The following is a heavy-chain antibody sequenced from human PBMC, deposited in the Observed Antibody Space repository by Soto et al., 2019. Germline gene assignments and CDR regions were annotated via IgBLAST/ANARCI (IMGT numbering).Heavy chain of an antibody. Sequence: EMQLVESGGGLVQPGGSLRLSCAASGFTVINTYLSWVRQAPGKGLEWVSVIYRDGRTYYEDSVKGRVTISRDHSKTTLYLQMNSLGGDDTAVYCGPGDPVDSPVFDYWGQGTLVTVSS. CDR1: GFTVINTY. J-gene: IGHJ4*02. V-gene: IGHV3-66*01. D-gene: IGHD2-15*01. CDR3: PGDPVDSPVFDY. CDR2: IYRDGRT.